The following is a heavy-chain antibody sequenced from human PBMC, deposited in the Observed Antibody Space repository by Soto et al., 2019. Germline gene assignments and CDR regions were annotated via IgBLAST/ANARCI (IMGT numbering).Heavy chain of an antibody. J-gene: IGHJ6*02. CDR3: ARVSGSYYYAMDV. CDR1: GGSISSSNW. Sequence: QVQLQESGPGLVKPSGTLSLTCAVSGGSISSSNWWSWVRQPPGKGLEWIGEIYHSGSTNYNPSLKSRLTISVDKSTNQFSLKLRSVTAAATAVYYCARVSGSYYYAMDVWGQGTTVTVSS. V-gene: IGHV4-4*02. CDR2: IYHSGST. D-gene: IGHD1-26*01.